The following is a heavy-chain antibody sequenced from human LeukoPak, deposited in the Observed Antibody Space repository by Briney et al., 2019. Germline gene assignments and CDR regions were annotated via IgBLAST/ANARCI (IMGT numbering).Heavy chain of an antibody. Sequence: MTSETLSLTCTVSGGSISSYYWNWIRQPPGKGLEWIGSIYYSGSTKYNPSLESRVTISVDTSKNQISLKLSSVTAADTTIYYCARAPERWYSYGSYTYYYMDVWGKGTPVTVSS. CDR2: IYYSGST. D-gene: IGHD5-18*01. CDR1: GGSISSYY. CDR3: ARAPERWYSYGSYTYYYMDV. V-gene: IGHV4-59*01. J-gene: IGHJ6*03.